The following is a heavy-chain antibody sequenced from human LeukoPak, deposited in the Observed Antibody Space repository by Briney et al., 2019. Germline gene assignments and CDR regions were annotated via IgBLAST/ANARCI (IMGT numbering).Heavy chain of an antibody. CDR3: ARDLLGQWSMVRGRFDY. J-gene: IGHJ4*02. D-gene: IGHD3-10*01. CDR1: GYTFTGDY. Sequence: ASVKVSCKASGYTFTGDYMHWVRQAPGQGLEWMGWINPNSGGTNYAQKFQGRVTMTRDTSISTAYMELSRLRSDDTAVYYCARDLLGQWSMVRGRFDYWGQGTLVTVSS. V-gene: IGHV1-2*02. CDR2: INPNSGGT.